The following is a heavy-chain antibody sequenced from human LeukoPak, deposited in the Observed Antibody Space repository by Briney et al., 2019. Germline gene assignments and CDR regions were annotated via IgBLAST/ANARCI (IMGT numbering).Heavy chain of an antibody. CDR3: AREGSLYYHYYMDV. V-gene: IGHV1-2*06. CDR2: INPYSGGT. CDR1: GYSFTDYY. J-gene: IGHJ6*03. Sequence: ASVKVSCNASGYSFTDYYIHWVRQAPGQGLEWVGRINPYSGGTTYAQKFQGRVTMTRDTSITTAYMELHRLTSDDTAVYYCAREGSLYYHYYMDVWAKGTTVTVSS.